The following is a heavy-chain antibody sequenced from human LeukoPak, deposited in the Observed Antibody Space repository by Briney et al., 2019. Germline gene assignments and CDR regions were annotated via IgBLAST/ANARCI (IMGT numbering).Heavy chain of an antibody. CDR3: GGGPGY. V-gene: IGHV3-7*01. CDR2: INRDGSDQ. CDR1: GVTFSSDW. D-gene: IGHD2-15*01. J-gene: IGHJ4*02. Sequence: GGSLRLSCAASGVTFSSDWLSSVRQAPGKGLEWVANINRDGSDQYYVDSVKGRFTISRDNAKNSLYLQMNSLRAEDTAVYYCGGGPGYWGQGTLVTVSS.